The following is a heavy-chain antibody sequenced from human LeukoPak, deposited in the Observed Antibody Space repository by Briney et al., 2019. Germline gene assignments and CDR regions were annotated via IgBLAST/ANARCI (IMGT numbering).Heavy chain of an antibody. Sequence: PGRSLRLSCAASGFTFSSYGMHWVRQAPGKGLEWVAVIWYDGSNKYYADSVKGRFTISRDNSKNTLYLQMNSLRAEDTAVYYCARDLLARGQTVTFDYWGQGTLVTVSS. CDR2: IWYDGSNK. V-gene: IGHV3-33*01. J-gene: IGHJ4*02. CDR3: ARDLLARGQTVTFDY. CDR1: GFTFSSYG. D-gene: IGHD1-1*01.